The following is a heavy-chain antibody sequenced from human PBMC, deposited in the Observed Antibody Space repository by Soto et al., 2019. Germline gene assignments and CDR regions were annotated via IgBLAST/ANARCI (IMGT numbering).Heavy chain of an antibody. V-gene: IGHV3-23*01. J-gene: IGHJ4*02. D-gene: IGHD3-22*01. CDR2: ISGSGGST. Sequence: GGSLRLSCAASGFTFSSYAMSWVRQAPGKGLEWVSAISGSGGSTYYADSVKGRFTISRDNSKNTLYLQMNSLRAEDTAVYYCAKNHHPTYYYDSSGYFPFYFDYWGQGTLVTVSS. CDR3: AKNHHPTYYYDSSGYFPFYFDY. CDR1: GFTFSSYA.